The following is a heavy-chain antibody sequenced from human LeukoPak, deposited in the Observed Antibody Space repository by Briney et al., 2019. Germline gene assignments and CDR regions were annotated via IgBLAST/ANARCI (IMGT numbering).Heavy chain of an antibody. Sequence: GGSLRLSCAASGFTFSGYEMNWVRQAPGKGLEWISHISSSGSTIYYADSVKGRFTISRDNAKNSLYLQMNSLRAEDTAVYYCAGRGSGFCDYWGQGTLVTVSS. J-gene: IGHJ4*02. V-gene: IGHV3-48*03. D-gene: IGHD3-3*01. CDR1: GFTFSGYE. CDR3: AGRGSGFCDY. CDR2: ISSSGSTI.